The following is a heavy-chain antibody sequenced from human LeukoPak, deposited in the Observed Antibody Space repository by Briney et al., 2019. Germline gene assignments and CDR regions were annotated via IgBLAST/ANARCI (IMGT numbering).Heavy chain of an antibody. Sequence: PGGSLRLSCAAFGFTFSDYYMSWIRQAPGKGLEWVSYISSSSSYTNYADPVKGRFTISRDNAKNSLYLQMNSLRAEDTAVYYCARDRLRDIVVVPAAIWQRKNYYGIDVWGQGTTVTVSS. CDR3: ARDRLRDIVVVPAAIWQRKNYYGIDV. J-gene: IGHJ6*02. CDR2: ISSSSSYT. D-gene: IGHD2-2*01. V-gene: IGHV3-11*06. CDR1: GFTFSDYY.